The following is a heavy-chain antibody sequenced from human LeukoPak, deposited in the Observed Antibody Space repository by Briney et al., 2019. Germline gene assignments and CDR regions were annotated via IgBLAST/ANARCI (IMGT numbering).Heavy chain of an antibody. J-gene: IGHJ6*03. CDR3: AKGGRTGKSISMIRGVRNYYYYMDV. Sequence: PGGSLRLSCAASGFTFSSYAMSWVRQAPGKGLECISGFSGSGGSTYYADSVKGRFSISRDNSKNTLYLQMNSLRAEDTAVYYCAKGGRTGKSISMIRGVRNYYYYMDVWGKGTTVTISS. CDR2: FSGSGGST. V-gene: IGHV3-23*01. CDR1: GFTFSSYA. D-gene: IGHD3-10*01.